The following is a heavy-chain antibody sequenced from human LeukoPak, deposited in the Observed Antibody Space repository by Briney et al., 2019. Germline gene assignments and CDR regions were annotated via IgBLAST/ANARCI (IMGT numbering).Heavy chain of an antibody. D-gene: IGHD4-23*01. CDR3: AKITIFGGNSFY. CDR1: GGSISSSSYY. V-gene: IGHV4-39*01. CDR2: IYYSGST. Sequence: PSETLSLTCTVSGGSISSSSYYWGWIRQPPGKGLEWIGSIYYSGSTYYNPSLKSRVTISVDTSKNQFSLKLSSVTAADTAVYYCAKITIFGGNSFYWGQGTLVTVSS. J-gene: IGHJ4*02.